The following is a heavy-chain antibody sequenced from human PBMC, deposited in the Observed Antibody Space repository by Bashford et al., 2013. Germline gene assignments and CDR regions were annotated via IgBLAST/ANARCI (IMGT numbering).Heavy chain of an antibody. Sequence: SETLSLTCTVSGGSISSSSYYWGWIRQPPGKGLEWIGSIYYSGSTYYNPSLKSRVTISVDTSKNQFSLKLSSVTAADTAVYFCARDRGYGFNDHWGQGTLVTVSS. CDR3: ARDRGYGFNDH. J-gene: IGHJ4*02. D-gene: IGHD5-12*01. CDR2: IYYSGST. V-gene: IGHV4-39*07. CDR1: GGSISSSSYY.